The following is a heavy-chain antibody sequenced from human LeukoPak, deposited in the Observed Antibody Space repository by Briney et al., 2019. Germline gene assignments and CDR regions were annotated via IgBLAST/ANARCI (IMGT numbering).Heavy chain of an antibody. CDR3: ARRLKMATPRPGDAFDI. CDR1: GDSISNYY. V-gene: IGHV4-59*01. Sequence: PSETLSPTCTVSGDSISNYYWNWIRQPPGKGLEWIGYVYYSGSTNYNPSLKSRVTISVDTSKTQFSLKLSSVTAADTAVYYCARRLKMATPRPGDAFDIWGQGTMVTVSS. D-gene: IGHD5-24*01. J-gene: IGHJ3*02. CDR2: VYYSGST.